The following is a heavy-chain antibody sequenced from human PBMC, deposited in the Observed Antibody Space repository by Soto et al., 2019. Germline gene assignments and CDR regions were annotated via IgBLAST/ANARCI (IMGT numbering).Heavy chain of an antibody. CDR1: GDAFSQFY. CDR2: FNPNSGRT. J-gene: IGHJ6*03. Sequence: QVQLVQSGAEVKKPGASVKVSCKASGDAFSQFYIHWMRQAPGQGLEWMGWFNPNSGRTKFAQNFQGWVTMTRDTCIKTVYKELSGLKSDATAVYYWARESGGTTATLDYYYFYMDVRGKGTTVTVSS. V-gene: IGHV1-2*04. CDR3: ARESGGTTATLDYYYFYMDV. D-gene: IGHD2-15*01.